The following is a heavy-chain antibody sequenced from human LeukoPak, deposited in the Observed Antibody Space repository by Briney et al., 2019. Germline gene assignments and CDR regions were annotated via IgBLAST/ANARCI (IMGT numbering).Heavy chain of an antibody. CDR2: ISSSSSYI. V-gene: IGHV3-21*04. J-gene: IGHJ5*02. D-gene: IGHD5-18*01. CDR3: ARERDTAMAPRGWFDP. CDR1: GFTFSSYS. Sequence: GGSLRLSCAASGFTFSSYSMNWVRQAPGKELEWVSSISSSSSYIYYADSVKGRFTISRDNAKNSLYLQMNSLRAEDTAVYYCARERDTAMAPRGWFDPWGQGTLVTVSS.